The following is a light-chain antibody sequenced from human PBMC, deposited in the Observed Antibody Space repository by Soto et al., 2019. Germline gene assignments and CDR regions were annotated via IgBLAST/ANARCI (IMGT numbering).Light chain of an antibody. CDR3: QQYGSSPRT. Sequence: EIVMTQSPATVPVSPGERVTLSCRASQSVSIDLAWYQQKPGQAPSLLIYGASSRATGIPDRFSGSGSGTDFTITISRLEPEDFEVYYCQQYGSSPRTFGQGTKVDIK. CDR2: GAS. CDR1: QSVSID. J-gene: IGKJ1*01. V-gene: IGKV3-20*01.